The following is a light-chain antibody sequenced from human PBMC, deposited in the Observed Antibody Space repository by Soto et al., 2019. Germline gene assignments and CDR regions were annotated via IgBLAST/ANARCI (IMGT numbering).Light chain of an antibody. Sequence: EIVMTQSPATLSVSPGERATLSCRASQSVSSTLAWYQQKPGQAPRLLIFGASTRATGIPARFSGSGSGTDFSLTVSSLPSDDFAVHYWQQYTNWPPLTFAGTTKVEIK. CDR3: QQYTNWPPLT. CDR2: GAS. V-gene: IGKV3D-15*01. J-gene: IGKJ4*01. CDR1: QSVSST.